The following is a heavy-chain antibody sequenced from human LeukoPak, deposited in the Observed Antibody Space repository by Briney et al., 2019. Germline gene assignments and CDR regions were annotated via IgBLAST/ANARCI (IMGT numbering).Heavy chain of an antibody. CDR1: GGSFSGYY. J-gene: IGHJ4*02. Sequence: SETLSLTCAVYGGSFSGYYWSWIRQPPGKGLEWIGEINHSGSTNYNPSLKSRVTISVDTSKNQFSLKLSSVTAADTAVYYCARQTSGWLRYQRYFDYWGQGTLVTVSS. CDR2: INHSGST. CDR3: ARQTSGWLRYQRYFDY. D-gene: IGHD5-12*01. V-gene: IGHV4-34*01.